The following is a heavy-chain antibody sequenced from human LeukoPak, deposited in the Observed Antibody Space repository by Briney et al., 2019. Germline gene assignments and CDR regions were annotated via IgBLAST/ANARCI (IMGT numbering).Heavy chain of an antibody. CDR1: VDDVSTNRAA. D-gene: IGHD3-16*01. Sequence: SQTLSLTCAISVDDVSTNRAAWNSIRQSPSRGLEWLGRTYFTSKWYYDYAESVKSRISINPDTSKNQFSLQLNSVTPEDKAVYYCARLYHHGGEFDYWGQGTLVTVSS. J-gene: IGHJ4*02. CDR3: ARLYHHGGEFDY. CDR2: TYFTSKWYY. V-gene: IGHV6-1*01.